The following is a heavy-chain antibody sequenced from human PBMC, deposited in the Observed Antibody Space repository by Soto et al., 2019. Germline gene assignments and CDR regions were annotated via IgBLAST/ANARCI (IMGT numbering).Heavy chain of an antibody. CDR3: ATSFRYFDN. CDR1: GXTPTTTP. Sequence: GSLRLSCAGSGXTPTTTPLSWVRQPPGKGLEWVATFIGAASHTYYVDSVRGRFFISRDNSKNTVTLQMNNLTVDDTAVYYCATSFRYFDNWGQGTRGTVS. V-gene: IGHV3-23*05. D-gene: IGHD3-9*01. CDR2: FIGAASHT. J-gene: IGHJ4*02.